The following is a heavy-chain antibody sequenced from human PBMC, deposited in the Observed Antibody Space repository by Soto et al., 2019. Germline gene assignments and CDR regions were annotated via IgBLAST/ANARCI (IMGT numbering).Heavy chain of an antibody. Sequence: SETLSLTCSVSGASIAGSSYWSWIRQPAGKGLEWIGRFSLSGTTNYSPSLRSRVTMSADVSKNQFTLRLTSVTAADTALYYCARGMTPPGAPAWYYFDSWGQGTLVTVSS. V-gene: IGHV4-4*07. J-gene: IGHJ4*02. D-gene: IGHD2-8*02. CDR2: FSLSGTT. CDR1: GASIAGSSY. CDR3: ARGMTPPGAPAWYYFDS.